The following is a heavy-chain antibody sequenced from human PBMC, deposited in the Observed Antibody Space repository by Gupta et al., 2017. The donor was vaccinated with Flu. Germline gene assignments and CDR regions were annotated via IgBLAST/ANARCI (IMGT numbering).Heavy chain of an antibody. D-gene: IGHD3-22*01. Sequence: QVQLVQSGAEVKKPGSSVKVSCKASGGTFSSYAISWVRQAPGQGLEWMGGIIPIFGTANYAQKFQGRVTITADKSTSTAYMELSSLRSEDTAVYYCAREGCGGGYSGSRCFAFDIWGQGTMVTVSS. CDR1: GGTFSSYA. CDR2: IIPIFGTA. J-gene: IGHJ3*02. V-gene: IGHV1-69*06. CDR3: AREGCGGGYSGSRCFAFDI.